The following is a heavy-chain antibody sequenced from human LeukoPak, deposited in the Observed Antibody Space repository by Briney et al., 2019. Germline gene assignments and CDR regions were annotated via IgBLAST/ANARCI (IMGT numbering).Heavy chain of an antibody. CDR2: IWYDGSNK. CDR1: GFTLSSYG. CDR3: ARDFKRMAAAGPFDY. J-gene: IGHJ4*02. Sequence: PGGSLRLSCAASGFTLSSYGMHWVRQAPGKGLEWVAVIWYDGSNKYYADSVKGRFTISRDNSKNTLYLQTNSLRAEDTAVYYCARDFKRMAAAGPFDYWGQGTLVTVSS. V-gene: IGHV3-33*01. D-gene: IGHD6-13*01.